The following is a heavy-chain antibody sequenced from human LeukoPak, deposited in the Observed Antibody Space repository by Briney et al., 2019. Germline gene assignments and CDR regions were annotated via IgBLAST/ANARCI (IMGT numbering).Heavy chain of an antibody. CDR3: ARFGIAAAGTNAFDI. V-gene: IGHV4-59*01. D-gene: IGHD6-13*01. CDR1: GGSISSYY. J-gene: IGHJ3*02. Sequence: PSETLSLTCTVSGGSISSYYWSWIRQPPGKGLEWIGYIYYSGSTNYNPSLKSRVTISVDTSKNQFSLKLSSVTAADTAVYYCARFGIAAAGTNAFDIWGQGTMVTVSS. CDR2: IYYSGST.